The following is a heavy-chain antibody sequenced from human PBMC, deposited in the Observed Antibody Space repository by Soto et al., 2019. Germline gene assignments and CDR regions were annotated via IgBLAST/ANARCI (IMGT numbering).Heavy chain of an antibody. Sequence: GGSLRLSCTASGFTFGDYAMSWFRQAPGKGLEWVGFIRSKGYGGTTEYAGSVKGRFTISSGDSRSIAYLQMNSLKTEDTAVYYCTRGGHSGSYAVRGFDYWGQGTLVTVSS. J-gene: IGHJ4*02. CDR2: IRSKGYGGTT. D-gene: IGHD1-26*01. CDR1: GFTFGDYA. CDR3: TRGGHSGSYAVRGFDY. V-gene: IGHV3-49*03.